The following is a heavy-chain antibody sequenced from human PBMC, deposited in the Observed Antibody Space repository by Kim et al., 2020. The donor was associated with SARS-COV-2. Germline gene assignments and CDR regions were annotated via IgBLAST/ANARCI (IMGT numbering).Heavy chain of an antibody. CDR1: GFTFDDYA. CDR2: ISWSSGRI. CDR3: AKDIKAAALGGGWYFFDY. J-gene: IGHJ4*02. V-gene: IGHV3-9*01. Sequence: GGSLRLSCAASGFTFDDYAMHWVRQAPGKGLEWVSGISWSSGRIGYADSLKGRFTISRDNAKNSLYLQMNSLRADDTALYYCAKDIKAAALGGGWYFFDYWGQGTLVTVSS. D-gene: IGHD2-2*01.